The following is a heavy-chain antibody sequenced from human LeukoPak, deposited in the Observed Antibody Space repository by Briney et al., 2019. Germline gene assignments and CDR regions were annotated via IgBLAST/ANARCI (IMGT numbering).Heavy chain of an antibody. CDR1: GFTFSSYA. CDR2: ISGSGGST. J-gene: IGHJ5*02. CDR3: AKGTYYDFWSGYLRFDP. V-gene: IGHV3-23*01. Sequence: PGGSLRLSCAASGFTFSSYAMGWVRQAPGKGLEWVSAISGSGGSTYYADSVKGRFTISRDNSKNTLYLQMNSLRAEDTAVYYCAKGTYYDFWSGYLRFDPWGQGTLVTVSS. D-gene: IGHD3-3*01.